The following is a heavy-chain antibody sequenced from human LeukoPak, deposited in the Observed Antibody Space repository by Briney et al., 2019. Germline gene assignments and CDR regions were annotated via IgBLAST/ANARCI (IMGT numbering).Heavy chain of an antibody. CDR1: GYTFTSYG. Sequence: ASVKVSCKASGYTFTSYGISWVRQAPGQGLEWMGWISAYNGNTNYAQKLQGRVTMITDTSTSTAYMELRSLRSDYTAVYYCARAPATGYSSSWYLYWGQGTLVTVSS. V-gene: IGHV1-18*01. CDR3: ARAPATGYSSSWYLY. J-gene: IGHJ4*02. D-gene: IGHD6-13*01. CDR2: ISAYNGNT.